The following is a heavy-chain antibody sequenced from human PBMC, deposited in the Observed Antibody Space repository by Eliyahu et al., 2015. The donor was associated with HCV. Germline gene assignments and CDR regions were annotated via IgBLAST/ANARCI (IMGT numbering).Heavy chain of an antibody. CDR1: GXSXSSYY. CDR3: ARVPRGGFGELLYYFDY. CDR2: IYYSGST. D-gene: IGHD3-10*01. V-gene: IGHV4-59*01. Sequence: QVQLQESGPGLVKPSETLSLTCTVSGXSXSSYYWSWIRQPPGKGLEWIGYIYYSGSTNYNPSLKSRVTISVDTSKNQFSLKLSSVTAADTAVYYCARVPRGGFGELLYYFDYWGQGTLVTVSS. J-gene: IGHJ4*02.